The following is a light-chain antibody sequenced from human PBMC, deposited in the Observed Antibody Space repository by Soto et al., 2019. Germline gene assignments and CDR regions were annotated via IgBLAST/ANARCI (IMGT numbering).Light chain of an antibody. J-gene: IGKJ4*01. CDR3: QQRSNWPLT. Sequence: EIVMTQSPATLSVSPGERATLSCRASQSVSSNLAWYQQKPGQAPRLLIYGASTRATGIPFKFIGSGSGTEFTLTISSLEPEDFAVYYCQQRSNWPLTFGGGTKVEIK. V-gene: IGKV3-15*01. CDR1: QSVSSN. CDR2: GAS.